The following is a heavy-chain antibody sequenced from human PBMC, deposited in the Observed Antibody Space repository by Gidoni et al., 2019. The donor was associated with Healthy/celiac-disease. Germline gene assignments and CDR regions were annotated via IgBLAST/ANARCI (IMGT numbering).Heavy chain of an antibody. J-gene: IGHJ6*02. CDR3: AKEGRGYGDPYYYYGMDV. D-gene: IGHD4-17*01. CDR2: ISWNSGSI. CDR1: GFTFDDYA. Sequence: EVQLVESGGGLVQPGRSLRLSCAASGFTFDDYAMHWVRQAPGKGLEWVSGISWNSGSIGYADSVKGRFTISRDNDKNSLYLQMNSLRAEDTALYYCAKEGRGYGDPYYYYGMDVWGQGTTVTVSS. V-gene: IGHV3-9*01.